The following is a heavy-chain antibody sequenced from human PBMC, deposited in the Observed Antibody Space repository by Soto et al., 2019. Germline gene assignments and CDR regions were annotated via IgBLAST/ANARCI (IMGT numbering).Heavy chain of an antibody. CDR2: VYYSGSA. CDR3: ARGSMVRGPTPFDY. Sequence: SETLSVTCNVSGGSIRSYYWNWIRQPPGKTLEWIGDVYYSGSANYNPSLKSRVTISVDISRNQFSPKLNSVTAADTAVYYCARGSMVRGPTPFDYWGQGTLVTVSS. CDR1: GGSIRSYY. D-gene: IGHD3-10*01. J-gene: IGHJ4*01. V-gene: IGHV4-59*01.